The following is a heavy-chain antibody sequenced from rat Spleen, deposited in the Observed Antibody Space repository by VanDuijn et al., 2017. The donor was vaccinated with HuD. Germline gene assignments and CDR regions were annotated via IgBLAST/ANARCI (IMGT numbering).Heavy chain of an antibody. D-gene: IGHD4-3*01. Sequence: EVQLVESGGGLVQPGRSLKLSCVASGFTFNNYWMNWIRQAPGKGLEWVASITNTGGSTYYPDSVKGRFTISRDNAQNTLYLQMNSLRSEDTATYYCTREGNSGYDYWGQGVMVTVSS. CDR1: GFTFNNYW. V-gene: IGHV5-31*01. CDR2: ITNTGGST. CDR3: TREGNSGYDY. J-gene: IGHJ2*01.